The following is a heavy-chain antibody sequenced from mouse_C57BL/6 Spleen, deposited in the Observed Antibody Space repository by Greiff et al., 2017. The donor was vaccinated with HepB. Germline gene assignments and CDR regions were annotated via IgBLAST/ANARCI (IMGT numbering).Heavy chain of an antibody. Sequence: EVKLMDSAPELVKPGASVKISCKASGYSFTGYYMHWVKQSHGNILDWIGYIYPYNGVSSYNQKFKGKATLTVDKSSSTAYMELRSLTSEDSAVYYCANSNSAWFAYWGQGTLVTVSA. CDR2: IYPYNGVS. D-gene: IGHD2-5*01. V-gene: IGHV1-31*01. J-gene: IGHJ3*01. CDR3: ANSNSAWFAY. CDR1: GYSFTGYY.